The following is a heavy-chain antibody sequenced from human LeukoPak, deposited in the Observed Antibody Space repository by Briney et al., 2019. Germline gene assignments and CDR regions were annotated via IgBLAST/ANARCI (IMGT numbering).Heavy chain of an antibody. D-gene: IGHD3-3*01. CDR2: IYYSGST. CDR1: GGSISSSSYY. Sequence: PSETLSLTCTVSGGSISSSSYYWGWIRQPPGKGLEWIGSIYYSGSTYYNPSLKSRVTISVDTSKNQFSLKLSSVTAADTAVYYCARGGYLRFLDSESSVDFDYWGQGTLVTVSS. CDR3: ARGGYLRFLDSESSVDFDY. J-gene: IGHJ4*02. V-gene: IGHV4-39*07.